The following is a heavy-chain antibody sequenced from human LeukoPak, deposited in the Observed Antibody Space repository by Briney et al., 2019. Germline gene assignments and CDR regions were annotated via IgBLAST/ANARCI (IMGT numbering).Heavy chain of an antibody. Sequence: GGSLRLSCAASGFIFSSYGMSWVRQAPGKGLEWVSSISGDGGTTYYADSVKGRFTISRDNSKNTLYLQMNSLRAEDTAVYYCAKDGRWELLPSAFDIWGQGTMVTVSS. D-gene: IGHD1-26*01. V-gene: IGHV3-23*01. CDR2: ISGDGGTT. J-gene: IGHJ3*02. CDR1: GFIFSSYG. CDR3: AKDGRWELLPSAFDI.